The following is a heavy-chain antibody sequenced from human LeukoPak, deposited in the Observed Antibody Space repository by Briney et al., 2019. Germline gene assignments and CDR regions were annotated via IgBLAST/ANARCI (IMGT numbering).Heavy chain of an antibody. J-gene: IGHJ4*02. V-gene: IGHV3-30*03. Sequence: AGGSLRLSCAASGFTFSSYGMHWVRQAPGKGLEWVAVISYDGSNKYYADSVKGRFTISRDNSKNTLYVQMNSLRVEDTAVYYCAGSRVVFEWEEGIDYWGQGTQVTVSS. CDR3: AGSRVVFEWEEGIDY. D-gene: IGHD3-3*01. CDR2: ISYDGSNK. CDR1: GFTFSSYG.